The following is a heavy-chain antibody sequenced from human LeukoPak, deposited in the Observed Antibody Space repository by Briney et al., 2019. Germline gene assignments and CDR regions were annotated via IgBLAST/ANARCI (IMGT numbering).Heavy chain of an antibody. J-gene: IGHJ6*03. V-gene: IGHV4-39*01. Sequence: PSETLSLTCTVCGGSISSYYWGWIRQPPGKGLEWIGSIYYSGSNYYNPSLKSRVTISVDTFKNQFSLKLSSVTAADTAEYYCGRLYCSSTSCYVRHYYYYYYMDVWGKGTTVTVSS. CDR2: IYYSGSN. D-gene: IGHD2-2*01. CDR1: GGSISSYY. CDR3: GRLYCSSTSCYVRHYYYYYYMDV.